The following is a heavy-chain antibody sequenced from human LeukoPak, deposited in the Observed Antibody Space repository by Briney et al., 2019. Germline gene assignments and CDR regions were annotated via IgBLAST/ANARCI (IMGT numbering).Heavy chain of an antibody. V-gene: IGHV4-59*08. CDR1: GGSISSYY. CDR2: IYYSGST. CDR3: ARPGGKEVLAPFDI. D-gene: IGHD4-23*01. Sequence: SETLSLTCTVSGGSISSYYWSWIRQPPGKGLEWIGYIYYSGSTNYNPSLKSRVTISVDTSKNQSSLKLSSVTAADTAVYYCARPGGKEVLAPFDIWGQGTMVTVSS. J-gene: IGHJ3*02.